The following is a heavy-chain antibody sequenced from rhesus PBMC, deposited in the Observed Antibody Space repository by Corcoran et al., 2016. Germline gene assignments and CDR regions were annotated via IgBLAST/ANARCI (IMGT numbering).Heavy chain of an antibody. Sequence: QLQLQESGPGLVTPSETLSVTCAVPGGSISSSYWSWIRQAPGKGLEWVGYIYGSGSYTNYNPSLKSRVTLSVDTSKNQLSLKLSSVTAADTAVYYCASGSWNRNRFDVWGPGVLVTVSS. V-gene: IGHV4-169*02. J-gene: IGHJ5-1*01. D-gene: IGHD6-25*01. CDR2: IYGSGSYT. CDR1: GGSISSSY. CDR3: ASGSWNRNRFDV.